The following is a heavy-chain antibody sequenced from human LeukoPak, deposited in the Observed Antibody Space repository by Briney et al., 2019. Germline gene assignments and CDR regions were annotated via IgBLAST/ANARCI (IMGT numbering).Heavy chain of an antibody. CDR1: GGTFSSYA. CDR2: IIPIFGTA. V-gene: IGHV1-69*13. J-gene: IGHJ6*02. Sequence: ASVKVPCKASGGTFSSYAISWVRQAPGQGLEWMGGIIPIFGTANYAQKFQGRVTITADESTSTAYMELSSLRSEDTAVYYCAKTNDFWREMGVYYYGMDVWGQGTTVTVSS. D-gene: IGHD3-3*01. CDR3: AKTNDFWREMGVYYYGMDV.